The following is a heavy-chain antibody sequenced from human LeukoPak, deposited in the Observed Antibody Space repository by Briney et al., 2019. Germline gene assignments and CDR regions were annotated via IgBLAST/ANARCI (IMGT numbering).Heavy chain of an antibody. CDR1: GGSISSYY. Sequence: SETLSLTCTVSGGSISSYYWSWIRQPPGKGLEWIGYIYYSGSTNYKPSLKSRVTISVDTSKNQFSLKLSSVTAADTAVYYCARLDLGFGERYLDYWGQGTLVTVSS. CDR3: ARLDLGFGERYLDY. CDR2: IYYSGST. D-gene: IGHD3-10*01. V-gene: IGHV4-59*08. J-gene: IGHJ4*02.